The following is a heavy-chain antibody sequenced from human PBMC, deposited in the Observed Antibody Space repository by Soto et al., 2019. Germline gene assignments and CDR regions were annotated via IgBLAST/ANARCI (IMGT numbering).Heavy chain of an antibody. CDR2: LHYSGST. Sequence: QVQLQESGPGLVKPSETLSLTCTVSGGSISSYYWRWIRQPPGKGLEWIGYLHYSGSTNYNPSLKSRVTRPVDTSKNQFSLKLSSGTAADSAVYYFARDVGYGGTAGGPPPDYYGMDVWGQGTTVAVSS. CDR1: GGSISSYY. CDR3: ARDVGYGGTAGGPPPDYYGMDV. V-gene: IGHV4-59*01. J-gene: IGHJ6*02. D-gene: IGHD2-15*01.